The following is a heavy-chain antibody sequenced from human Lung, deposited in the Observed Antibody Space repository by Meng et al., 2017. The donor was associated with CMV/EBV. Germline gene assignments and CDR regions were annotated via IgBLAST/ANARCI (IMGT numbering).Heavy chain of an antibody. V-gene: IGHV3-11*01. CDR3: ASSGYYYDRTDYYPPDF. J-gene: IGHJ4*02. CDR2: ISSGSTSK. CDR1: GFNFNDYP. D-gene: IGHD3-22*01. Sequence: SXSASGFNFNDYPMTWVRQVPGRGLEWISFISSGSTSKYYSDSVRGRFTISRDNFKNSLFLQMSGLTADDTAVYYCASSGYYYDRTDYYPPDFXGQGXRVTVS.